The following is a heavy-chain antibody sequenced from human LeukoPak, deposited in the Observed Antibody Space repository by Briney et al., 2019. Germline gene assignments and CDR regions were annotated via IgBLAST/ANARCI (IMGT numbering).Heavy chain of an antibody. CDR2: ISSSGSTI. Sequence: GGSLRLSCAASGFTFSDYYMSWIRQAPGKGLEWVSYISSSGSTIYYADSVKGRFTISRDNAKNSLYLQMNSLRAEDTAVYYCARGHEQWLSTYYYYYGMDVWGQGTTVTVSS. CDR3: ARGHEQWLSTYYYYYGMDV. V-gene: IGHV3-11*01. CDR1: GFTFSDYY. J-gene: IGHJ6*02. D-gene: IGHD6-19*01.